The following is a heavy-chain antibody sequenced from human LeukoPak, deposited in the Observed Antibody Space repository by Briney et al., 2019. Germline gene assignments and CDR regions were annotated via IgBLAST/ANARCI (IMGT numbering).Heavy chain of an antibody. CDR1: GGSFSGYY. CDR2: INHSGST. D-gene: IGHD4-23*01. Sequence: PSETLSLTCAVYGGSFSGYYWSWIRQPPGKGLEWIGEINHSGSTNYNPSLKSRVTISVDTSKNQFSLKLSSVTAADTAVYYCARTPFLYGGENFDYWGQGTLVTVSS. CDR3: ARTPFLYGGENFDY. J-gene: IGHJ4*02. V-gene: IGHV4-34*01.